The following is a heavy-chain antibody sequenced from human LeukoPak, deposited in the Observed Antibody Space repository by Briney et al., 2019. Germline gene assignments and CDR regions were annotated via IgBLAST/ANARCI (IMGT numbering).Heavy chain of an antibody. V-gene: IGHV3-23*01. D-gene: IGHD2-21*01. CDR1: GFSFGNYA. Sequence: PGGSLRLSCVASGFSFGNYAMSWVRQAPGKGLQRVSQISGTGGATWYAGFARDRFTISRDNSKKTLYLQMSGLRAEDTAMYYCVKDPRDTYGTNWFVSWGQGTLLIVSS. CDR3: VKDPRDTYGTNWFVS. CDR2: ISGTGGAT. J-gene: IGHJ5*01.